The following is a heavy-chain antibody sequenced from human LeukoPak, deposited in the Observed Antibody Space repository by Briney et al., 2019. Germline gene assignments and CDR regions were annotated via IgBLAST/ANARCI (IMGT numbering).Heavy chain of an antibody. CDR2: IIPIFGTA. CDR1: GGTFSSYA. D-gene: IGHD6-13*01. CDR3: ARGLIRQQLSPEYFQH. V-gene: IGHV1-69*05. J-gene: IGHJ1*01. Sequence: SVKVSCKASGGTFSSYAISWVRQAPGQGLEWMGRIIPIFGTANCAQKFQGRVTITTDESTSTAYMELSSLRSEDTAVYYCARGLIRQQLSPEYFQHWGQGTLVTVSS.